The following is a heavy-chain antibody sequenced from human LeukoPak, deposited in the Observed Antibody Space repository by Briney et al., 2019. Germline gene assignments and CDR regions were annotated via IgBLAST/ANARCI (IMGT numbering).Heavy chain of an antibody. D-gene: IGHD3-16*01. CDR1: GFTFSSYW. J-gene: IGHJ4*02. Sequence: GGSLRLSCAASGFTFSSYWMHWVRQAPGKGLVWVSRINSDGSSTSYADSVKGRFTISRDNAKNTLYLQMNSLRAEDTAVYYCARWTSWGGWGDYWGQGTLVTVSS. CDR3: ARWTSWGGWGDY. CDR2: INSDGSST. V-gene: IGHV3-74*01.